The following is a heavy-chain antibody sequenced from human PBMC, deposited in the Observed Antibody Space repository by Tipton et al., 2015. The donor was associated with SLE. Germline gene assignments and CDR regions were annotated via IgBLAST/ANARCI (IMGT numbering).Heavy chain of an antibody. CDR3: ARYKWNYGAYYFDY. CDR1: GYTFTSYG. V-gene: IGHV1-18*01. J-gene: IGHJ4*02. CDR2: ISPYNGNT. Sequence: QVQLVQSGAEVKKPGASVKVSCKASGYTFTSYGINWVRQAPGQGLEWMGWISPYNGNTNYAQTLQGRVTMTTDTSTSTAYMELRSLRSDDTAVYYCARYKWNYGAYYFDYWGQGTLVTVSS. D-gene: IGHD1-7*01.